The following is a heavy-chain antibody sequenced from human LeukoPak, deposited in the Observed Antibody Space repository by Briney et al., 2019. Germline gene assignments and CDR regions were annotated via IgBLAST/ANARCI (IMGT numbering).Heavy chain of an antibody. CDR3: ASGSERGGYQPLPQEDYFDY. CDR2: IYYSGST. CDR1: GGSFSGYY. Sequence: PSETLSLTCAVYGGSFSGYYWSWIRQPPGKGLEWIGYIYYSGSTNYNPSLKSRVTISVDTSKNQFSLKLSSVTAADTAVYYCASGSERGGYQPLPQEDYFDYWGQGTLVTVSS. D-gene: IGHD2-2*01. J-gene: IGHJ4*02. V-gene: IGHV4-59*01.